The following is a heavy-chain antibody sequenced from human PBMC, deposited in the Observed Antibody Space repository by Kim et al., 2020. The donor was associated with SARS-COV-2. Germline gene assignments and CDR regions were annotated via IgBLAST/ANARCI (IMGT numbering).Heavy chain of an antibody. CDR3: ARPYRGGSFDI. J-gene: IGHJ3*02. CDR1: GFTFSSYW. CDR2: IKQDASVI. Sequence: GGSLRLSCAASGFTFSSYWMSWVRQAPGKGLEWVASIKQDASVISYVDSVRGRFTISRDNAKNSLSLQMDSLRAEDTALYFCARPYRGGSFDIWGQGRMV. V-gene: IGHV3-7*01. D-gene: IGHD3-16*01.